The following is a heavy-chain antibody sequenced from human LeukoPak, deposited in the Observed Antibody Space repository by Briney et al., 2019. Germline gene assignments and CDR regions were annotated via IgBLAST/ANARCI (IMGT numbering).Heavy chain of an antibody. J-gene: IGHJ4*02. CDR2: IYTSGST. CDR1: GGSISSSSYY. Sequence: TSETLSLTCTVSGGSISSSSYYWGWIRQPAGKGLEWIGRIYTSGSTNYNPSLKSRVTMSVDTSKNQFSLKLSSVTAADTAVYYCAREGSGWYDGWYFDYWGQGTLVTVSS. D-gene: IGHD6-13*01. V-gene: IGHV4-61*02. CDR3: AREGSGWYDGWYFDY.